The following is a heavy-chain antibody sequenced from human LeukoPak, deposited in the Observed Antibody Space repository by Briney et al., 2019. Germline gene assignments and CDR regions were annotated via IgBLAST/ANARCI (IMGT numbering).Heavy chain of an antibody. CDR1: GDSITSDKW. D-gene: IGHD6-6*01. Sequence: SETLSLTCAVSGDSITSDKWWTWVRQPPGKGLEWIGEINHSGSTNYNPSLKSRVTISVDTSKNQFSLKLSSVTAADTAVYYCARGRRYSSSSYPHYYYYYGMDVWGQGTTVTVSS. V-gene: IGHV4-4*02. J-gene: IGHJ6*02. CDR2: INHSGST. CDR3: ARGRRYSSSSYPHYYYYYGMDV.